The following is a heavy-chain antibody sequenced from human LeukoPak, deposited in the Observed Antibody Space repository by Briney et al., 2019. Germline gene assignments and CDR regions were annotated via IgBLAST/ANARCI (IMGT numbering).Heavy chain of an antibody. CDR3: ASKPHCSSTSCLDY. J-gene: IGHJ4*02. Sequence: GGSLRLSCAASGFTFSSYAMSWVRQAPGKGLEWVSAISGSGGSTYYADSVKGRFTISRDNSKNTLYLQMNSLRAEDTAVYYCASKPHCSSTSCLDYWGQGTLVTVSS. D-gene: IGHD2-2*01. CDR2: ISGSGGST. CDR1: GFTFSSYA. V-gene: IGHV3-23*01.